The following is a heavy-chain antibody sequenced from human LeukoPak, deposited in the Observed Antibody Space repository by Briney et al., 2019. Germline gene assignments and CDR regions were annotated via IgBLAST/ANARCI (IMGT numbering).Heavy chain of an antibody. V-gene: IGHV3-11*04. J-gene: IGHJ4*02. D-gene: IGHD2-2*01. Sequence: GGSLRLPCAASGFTFSDYYMSWIRQAPGKGLEWVSYITDTGTTIYYPDSVKGRFTISRDNAKNSLYLQMNSLRAEDTAVYYCARRHCSSTSCPLVDYWGQGTLVTVSS. CDR3: ARRHCSSTSCPLVDY. CDR1: GFTFSDYY. CDR2: ITDTGTTI.